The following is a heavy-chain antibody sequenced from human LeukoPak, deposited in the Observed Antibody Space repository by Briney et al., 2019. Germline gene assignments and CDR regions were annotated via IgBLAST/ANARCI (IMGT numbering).Heavy chain of an antibody. V-gene: IGHV1-69*13. J-gene: IGHJ6*03. Sequence: ASVKVSCKASGYTFTSYGISWVRQAPGQGLEWMGGIIPIFGTANYAQKFQGRVTITADESTSTAYMELSSLRSEDTAVYYCARGYCSSTSCLGPHYYYYYMDVWGKGTTVTVSS. CDR1: GYTFTSYG. CDR2: IIPIFGTA. D-gene: IGHD2-2*01. CDR3: ARGYCSSTSCLGPHYYYYYMDV.